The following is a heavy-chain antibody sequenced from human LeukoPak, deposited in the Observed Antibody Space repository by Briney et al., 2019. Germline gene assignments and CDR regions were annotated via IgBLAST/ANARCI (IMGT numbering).Heavy chain of an antibody. Sequence: PSETLSLTCAVYGGSFSGYYWSWIRQPPGKGLEWIGEINHSGSTNYNPSLKSRVTISVDTSKNQFSLKLSSVTAADTAVYYCVYGYYFDYWGQGTLVTVSS. CDR3: VYGYYFDY. D-gene: IGHD4-17*01. CDR1: GGSFSGYY. J-gene: IGHJ4*02. CDR2: INHSGST. V-gene: IGHV4-34*01.